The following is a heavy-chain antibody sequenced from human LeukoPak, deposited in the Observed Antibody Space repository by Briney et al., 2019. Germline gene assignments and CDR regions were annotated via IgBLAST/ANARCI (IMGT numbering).Heavy chain of an antibody. J-gene: IGHJ4*02. Sequence: ASVKVSCKASGYTFTSYRINWVRQAPGQGLEWMGWISAYNGNTNYAQKLQGRVTMTTDTSTRTAYMELRSPRSDDTAVYYCARELATFGGVIGYWGQGTLITVSS. CDR2: ISAYNGNT. D-gene: IGHD3-16*01. CDR1: GYTFTSYR. V-gene: IGHV1-18*01. CDR3: ARELATFGGVIGY.